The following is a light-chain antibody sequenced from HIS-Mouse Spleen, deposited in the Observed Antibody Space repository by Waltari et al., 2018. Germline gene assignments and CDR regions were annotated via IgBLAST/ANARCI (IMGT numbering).Light chain of an antibody. V-gene: IGLV1-47*01. J-gene: IGLJ3*02. CDR2: RNN. Sequence: QPVLTQPPSASGTPGQRVTISCSGSSSQLRSNYVYLYQQLPGTAPKLLIYRNNQRPSGVPDRFSGSKSGTSASLAISGLRSEDEADYYCAAWDDSLSGPVFGGGTKLTVL. CDR1: SSQLRSNY. CDR3: AAWDDSLSGPV.